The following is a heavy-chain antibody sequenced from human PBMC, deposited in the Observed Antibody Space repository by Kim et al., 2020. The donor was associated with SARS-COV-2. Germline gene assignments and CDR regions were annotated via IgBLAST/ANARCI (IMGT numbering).Heavy chain of an antibody. CDR2: ITSGGDRT. CDR3: AKTPRAAAANSY. Sequence: GGSLRLSCAASGFTFSNYAVSWVRQAPGKGLECVASITSGGDRTYYADSAKGRFTISRDNSKNMLYMQMNTLRAEDTAVYYCAKTPRAAAANSYWGQGTLVTVSS. J-gene: IGHJ4*02. CDR1: GFTFSNYA. V-gene: IGHV3-23*01. D-gene: IGHD6-25*01.